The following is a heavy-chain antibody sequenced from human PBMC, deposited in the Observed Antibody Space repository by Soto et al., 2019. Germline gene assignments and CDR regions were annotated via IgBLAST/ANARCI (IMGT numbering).Heavy chain of an antibody. CDR3: ARQAILDIVVVPAAIGMFDY. J-gene: IGHJ4*02. CDR2: IYYSGST. V-gene: IGHV4-39*01. D-gene: IGHD2-2*02. Sequence: SSETLSLTCTVSGGSISSSSYYWGWIRQPPGKGLEWIGSIYYSGSTYHNPSLKSRVTISVDTSKNQFSLKLSSVTAADTAVYYCARQAILDIVVVPAAIGMFDYWGQGTLVTVSS. CDR1: GGSISSSSYY.